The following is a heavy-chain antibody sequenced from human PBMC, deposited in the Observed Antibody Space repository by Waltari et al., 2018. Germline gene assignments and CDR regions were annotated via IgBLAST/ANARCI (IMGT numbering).Heavy chain of an antibody. CDR1: GGSITSLNW. D-gene: IGHD2-2*01. J-gene: IGHJ4*02. CDR3: VRAGYCSRSGCQTWAWD. Sequence: QVQLQESGPGLVKPSGTLSLTCAVSGGSITSLNWWTWVRQPPGKGLDWIGEIFHTEATSYNPSLKSRLTISVDKSKNQFSLKLSSVTVADTAVYYCVRAGYCSRSGCQTWAWDWGQGTLVTVSS. CDR2: IFHTEAT. V-gene: IGHV4-4*02.